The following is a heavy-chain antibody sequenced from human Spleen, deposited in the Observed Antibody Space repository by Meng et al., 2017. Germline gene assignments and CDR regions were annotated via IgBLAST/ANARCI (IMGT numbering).Heavy chain of an antibody. J-gene: IGHJ5*02. CDR1: GVSFSAYY. Sequence: GQFERVWAELLKLSETLSLTCVVSGVSFSAYYWSWIRQPQGKGLEWIGEINHSGSTNYTPSLKSRVTISVDTSKNQFSLKLSSVTAADTAVYYCARGDSGWYTGWDWFDPWGQGTLVTVSS. D-gene: IGHD6-19*01. V-gene: IGHV4-34*01. CDR3: ARGDSGWYTGWDWFDP. CDR2: INHSGST.